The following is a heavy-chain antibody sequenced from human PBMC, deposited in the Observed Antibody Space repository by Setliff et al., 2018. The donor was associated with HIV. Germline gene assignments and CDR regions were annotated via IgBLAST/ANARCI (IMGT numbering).Heavy chain of an antibody. D-gene: IGHD3-16*01. J-gene: IGHJ4*02. V-gene: IGHV1-2*02. CDR2: INTHSGAT. Sequence: GASVKVSCKASGYTLDDYYLHWVRQAPGQGPEWMGWINTHSGATNYAQKFQDRVSMTRDTSINTAHLELGRLTYDDTAIYYCARDFGDSVAVDYWGQGTLVTVSS. CDR1: GYTLDDYY. CDR3: ARDFGDSVAVDY.